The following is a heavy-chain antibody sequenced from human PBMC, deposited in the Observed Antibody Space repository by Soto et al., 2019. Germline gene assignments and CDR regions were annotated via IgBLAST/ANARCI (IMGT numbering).Heavy chain of an antibody. D-gene: IGHD2-2*01. V-gene: IGHV3-7*03. J-gene: IGHJ4*02. Sequence: EVQLVESGGGLVQPGGSLRLYCAASEFTLRDYWMTWVRQAPGRGLEWVANINHDGIEKYHADFVKGRFTLSRDKARNSMFLQLSNLRADDTAIYYCVGGAHADYWGRGTLVTVSS. CDR1: EFTLRDYW. CDR2: INHDGIEK. CDR3: VGGAHADY.